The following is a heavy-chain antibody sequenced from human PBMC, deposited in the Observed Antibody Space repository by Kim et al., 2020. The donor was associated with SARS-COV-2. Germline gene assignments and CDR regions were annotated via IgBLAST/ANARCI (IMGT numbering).Heavy chain of an antibody. V-gene: IGHV3-11*01. J-gene: IGHJ4*02. CDR1: GFAFSDYY. CDR3: ARDLRGITAAGTAHDH. D-gene: IGHD6-13*01. Sequence: GGSLRLSCEASGFAFSDYYMSWIRQAPGKGLEWISFLSSTASRIYYADSVKGRFTISRDNAKKALYLQMDSLTAEDTGLYYCARDLRGITAAGTAHDHWGQGTLVTVSS. CDR2: LSSTASRI.